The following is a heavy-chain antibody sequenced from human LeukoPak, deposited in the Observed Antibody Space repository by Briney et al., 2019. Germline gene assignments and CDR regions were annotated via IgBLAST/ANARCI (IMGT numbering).Heavy chain of an antibody. J-gene: IGHJ4*02. Sequence: GGSLRLSCAASGFTFSSYAMNWVRQAPGKGPEWISNIRDSGSDMYYADSVKGRFTISRDNAKNSLYLQMDSLRAEDTAVYYCVRDLDWGFDSWGQGTLITVSS. CDR3: VRDLDWGFDS. V-gene: IGHV3-48*01. CDR2: IRDSGSDM. CDR1: GFTFSSYA. D-gene: IGHD3-9*01.